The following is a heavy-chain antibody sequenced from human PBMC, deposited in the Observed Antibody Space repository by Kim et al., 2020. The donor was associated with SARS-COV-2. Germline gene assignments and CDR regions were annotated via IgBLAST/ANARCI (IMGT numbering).Heavy chain of an antibody. J-gene: IGHJ4*02. CDR3: ARGAIVVEHYYYFDF. D-gene: IGHD3-22*01. Sequence: AQKFQGRVTITADESTTTAYMELSSLRSEDTAMYYCARGAIVVEHYYYFDFWGQGTLVTVSS. V-gene: IGHV1-69*01.